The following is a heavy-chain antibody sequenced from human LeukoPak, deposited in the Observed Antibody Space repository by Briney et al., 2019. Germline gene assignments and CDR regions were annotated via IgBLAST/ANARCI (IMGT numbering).Heavy chain of an antibody. CDR1: GGTFSSYA. CDR3: ARVRDYYGSGSYLEY. Sequence: SVKVSCKASGGTFSSYAISWVRQAPGQGLEWMGRIIPILGIANYAQKFQGRVTITADKSTSTAYMELSSLRSEDTAVYYCARVRDYYGSGSYLEYWGQGTLVTASS. J-gene: IGHJ4*02. CDR2: IIPILGIA. V-gene: IGHV1-69*04. D-gene: IGHD3-10*01.